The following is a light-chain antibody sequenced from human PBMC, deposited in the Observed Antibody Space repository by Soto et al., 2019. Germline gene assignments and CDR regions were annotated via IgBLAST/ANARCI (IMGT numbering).Light chain of an antibody. V-gene: IGKV3-11*01. J-gene: IGKJ5*01. Sequence: EIVMTQSPATLSVSPGVRATLSCRASQSISDTLAWYQQKPGQAPRLLIYGASRRATGVPARFSGSGSGTDFTLTVSSLEPEDFALYYCQQRSNWPPEITFGQGTRLEIK. CDR1: QSISDT. CDR2: GAS. CDR3: QQRSNWPPEIT.